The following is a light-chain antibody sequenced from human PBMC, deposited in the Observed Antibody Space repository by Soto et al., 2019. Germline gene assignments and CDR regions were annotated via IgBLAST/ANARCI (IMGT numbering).Light chain of an antibody. CDR3: QQYGSSPKA. J-gene: IGKJ1*01. Sequence: EIVLTQSPGTLSLSPGERATLSCRTSQSVPSSYFAWYQQKPGQAPRLLIYGASSRATGIPDRFSGSGSGTDFTLTISRLEPEDFAVYYCQQYGSSPKAFGQGTKVDIK. CDR1: QSVPSSY. CDR2: GAS. V-gene: IGKV3-20*01.